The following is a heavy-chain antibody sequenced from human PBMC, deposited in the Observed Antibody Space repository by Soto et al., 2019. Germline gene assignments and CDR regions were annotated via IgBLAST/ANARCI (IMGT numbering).Heavy chain of an antibody. J-gene: IGHJ5*02. Sequence: ASVKVSCKASGYTFTGYYMHWVRQAPGQGLEWMGWINPNSGGTNYAQKFQGWVTMTRDTSISTAYMELSRLRSDDTAVYYCARGYCSGGSCYSDWFDPWGQGTLVTVPQ. CDR3: ARGYCSGGSCYSDWFDP. V-gene: IGHV1-2*04. CDR1: GYTFTGYY. D-gene: IGHD2-15*01. CDR2: INPNSGGT.